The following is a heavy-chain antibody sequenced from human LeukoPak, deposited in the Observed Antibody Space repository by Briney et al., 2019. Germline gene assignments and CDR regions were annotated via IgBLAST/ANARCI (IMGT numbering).Heavy chain of an antibody. CDR3: ARRVPLVN. CDR1: GGXLSSYS. J-gene: IGHJ4*02. Sequence: SVKVSCKSSGGXLSSYSIGWVRQAPGQGLEWMGRFIPMVGVTKYAQKFQGRITITADKSTNTAYMELTRLTSDDTAVYYCARRVPLVNWGQGTLVTVSS. CDR2: FIPMVGVT. D-gene: IGHD2-21*01. V-gene: IGHV1-69*02.